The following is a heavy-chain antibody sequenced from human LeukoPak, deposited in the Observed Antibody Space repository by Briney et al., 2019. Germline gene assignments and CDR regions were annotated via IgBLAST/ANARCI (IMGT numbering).Heavy chain of an antibody. D-gene: IGHD4-17*01. CDR2: IRYDGSNK. CDR1: AFTFSSYG. CDR3: ATPPTVTKGGRTFDI. V-gene: IGHV3-30*02. J-gene: IGHJ3*02. Sequence: PGGSLRLSCAASAFTFSSYGMHWVRQAPGKGLEWVAFIRYDGSNKYYADSVKGRFTISRDNSKNTLYLQMNSLRAEDTAVYYCATPPTVTKGGRTFDIWGQGTMVTVSS.